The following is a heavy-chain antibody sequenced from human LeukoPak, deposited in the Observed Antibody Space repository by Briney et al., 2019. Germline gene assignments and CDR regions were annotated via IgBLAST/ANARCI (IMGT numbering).Heavy chain of an antibody. D-gene: IGHD3-22*01. V-gene: IGHV3-23*01. Sequence: GGSLRLSCEGPGFSFSVYWMSCVRQAPGKGVEWVAGMSGSGGSTNYADSVKGRFTISRDNPSNTLYLQMNSLRAEDTAVYFCANRGVVIRVILVGFHKEAYYFDSWGQGALVTVSS. CDR2: MSGSGGST. J-gene: IGHJ4*02. CDR3: ANRGVVIRVILVGFHKEAYYFDS. CDR1: GFSFSVYW.